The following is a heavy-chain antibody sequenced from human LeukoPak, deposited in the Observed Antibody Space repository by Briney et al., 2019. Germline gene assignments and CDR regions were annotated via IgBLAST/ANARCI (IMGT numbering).Heavy chain of an antibody. Sequence: PGRSLRLSCAASGFTFSSYGMHWVRQAPGKGLEWVAVISYDGSNKYYADSVKGRFTISRDNSKNTLYLQMNSLRAEDTAVYYCARDFRGARYSSGWYGGNWGQGTLVTVSS. V-gene: IGHV3-30*03. J-gene: IGHJ4*02. CDR2: ISYDGSNK. CDR3: ARDFRGARYSSGWYGGN. D-gene: IGHD6-19*01. CDR1: GFTFSSYG.